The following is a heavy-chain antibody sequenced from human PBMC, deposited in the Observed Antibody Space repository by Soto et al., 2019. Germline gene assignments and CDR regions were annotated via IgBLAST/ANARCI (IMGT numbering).Heavy chain of an antibody. V-gene: IGHV3-53*01. CDR2: IYSGGYT. CDR3: ATQRGGGGY. CDR1: GFTVSNNY. D-gene: IGHD6-25*01. J-gene: IGHJ4*02. Sequence: EVQLVESGGGLIQPGGSLRLSCAVSGFTVSNNYMSWVRQAPGKGLEGVSVIYSGGYTAYGDSVKGRFTISRDNSKTTLYLQSMGVGAGVRAVFYCATQRGGGGYWGQGTLVTVSS.